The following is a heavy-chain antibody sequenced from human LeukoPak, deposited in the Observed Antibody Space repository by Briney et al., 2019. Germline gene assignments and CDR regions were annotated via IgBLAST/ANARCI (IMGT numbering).Heavy chain of an antibody. J-gene: IGHJ4*02. CDR1: GGSISSYY. CDR2: IYYSGST. Sequence: SETLSLTCTVSGGSISSYYWSWIRQPPGKGLEWIGYIYYSGSTNYRPSLKSRVTISVDTSKNQFSLKLSSVTAADTAVYYCARGRGYSYGYYFDYWGQGTLVTASS. CDR3: ARGRGYSYGYYFDY. D-gene: IGHD5-18*01. V-gene: IGHV4-59*01.